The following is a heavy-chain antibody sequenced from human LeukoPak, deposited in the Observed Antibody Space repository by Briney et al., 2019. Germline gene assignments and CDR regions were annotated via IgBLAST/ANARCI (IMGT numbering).Heavy chain of an antibody. CDR2: IIPIFGTA. CDR3: ATLIAARPR. V-gene: IGHV1-69*05. D-gene: IGHD6-6*01. Sequence: GASVKVSCKASEGTFSSYAISWVRQAPGQGLEWMGGIIPIFGTANYAQKFQGRVTITTDESTSTAYMELSSLRSEDTAVYYCATLIAARPRWGQGTLVTVSS. CDR1: EGTFSSYA. J-gene: IGHJ4*02.